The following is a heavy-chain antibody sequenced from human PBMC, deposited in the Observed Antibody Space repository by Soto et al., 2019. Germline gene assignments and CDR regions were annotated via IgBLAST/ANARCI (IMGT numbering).Heavy chain of an antibody. D-gene: IGHD6-19*01. CDR1: GDSVSSGGYY. CDR3: ARGFSSVSMDA. Sequence: SETLSLTCTVSGDSVSSGGYYWSWIRQPPGKGLEWIGYIYSSGSANYNPSLKSRVTISRGTSKNQISLKVASVTAADTAGYYCARGFSSVSMDAWGQGTTVTVSS. V-gene: IGHV4-61*08. CDR2: IYSSGSA. J-gene: IGHJ6*02.